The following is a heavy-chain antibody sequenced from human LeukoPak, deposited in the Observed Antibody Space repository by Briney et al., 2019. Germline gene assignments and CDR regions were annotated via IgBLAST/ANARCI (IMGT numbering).Heavy chain of an antibody. J-gene: IGHJ4*02. V-gene: IGHV3-33*01. CDR1: GFTFNNYG. D-gene: IGHD3-22*01. Sequence: GGSLRLSCAASGFTFNNYGIHWVRQAPGKGLEWVAVIWYDGSNKYYADSVKGRFTISRDNSKNTLYLQMNSLRAEDTAVYYCARAVPSTYYYDSSGYPDYWGQGTLVTVSS. CDR2: IWYDGSNK. CDR3: ARAVPSTYYYDSSGYPDY.